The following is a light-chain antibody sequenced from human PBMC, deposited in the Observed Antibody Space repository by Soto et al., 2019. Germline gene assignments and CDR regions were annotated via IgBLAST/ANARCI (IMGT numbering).Light chain of an antibody. V-gene: IGKV3-11*01. J-gene: IGKJ4*01. CDR2: DAS. CDR3: QQRSNWPALT. CDR1: QSVSSY. Sequence: EIVLTQSPATLSLSPGERATLSCRASQSVSSYLAWYQQKPGQAPRLLIYDASNRATGVPARFSGSGSGTDFTLTISSLEPEDFAVYYCQQRSNWPALTFGVGTKVDIK.